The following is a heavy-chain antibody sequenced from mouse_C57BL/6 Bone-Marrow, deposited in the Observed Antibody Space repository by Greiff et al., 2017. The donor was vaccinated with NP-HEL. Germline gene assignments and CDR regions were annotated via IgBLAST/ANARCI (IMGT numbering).Heavy chain of an antibody. D-gene: IGHD1-1*01. CDR2: IYPRSGNT. V-gene: IGHV1-81*01. CDR1: GYTFTSYG. J-gene: IGHJ3*01. Sequence: VQRVESGAELARPGASVKLSCKASGYTFTSYGISWVKQRTGQGLEWIGEIYPRSGNTYYNEKFKGKATLTADKSSSTAYMELRSLTSEDSAVYFCARSGSSLFAYWGQGTLVTVSA. CDR3: ARSGSSLFAY.